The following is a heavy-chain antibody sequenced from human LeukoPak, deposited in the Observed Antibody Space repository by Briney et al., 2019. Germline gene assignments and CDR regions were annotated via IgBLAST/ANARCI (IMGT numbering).Heavy chain of an antibody. CDR1: GYSISSGYY. Sequence: PSETLSLTCTLSGYSISSGYYWGWLRQPPGKGLEWIGSIYHSGSTYYNPSLKSRVTISVDTSKNQFSLKLSSVTAADTAVYYCARSVGDFDYWGQGTLVTVSS. D-gene: IGHD3-10*01. CDR3: ARSVGDFDY. J-gene: IGHJ4*02. CDR2: IYHSGST. V-gene: IGHV4-38-2*02.